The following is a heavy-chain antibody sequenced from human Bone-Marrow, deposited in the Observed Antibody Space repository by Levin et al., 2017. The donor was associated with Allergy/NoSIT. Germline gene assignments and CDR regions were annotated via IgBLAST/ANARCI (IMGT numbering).Heavy chain of an antibody. Sequence: GESLKISCAASGFPFSRYSMNWVRPAPGRGLEWVSYISRSSSTISYADSVKGRFTLSRDNAQNSLFLPMNRLRDEDTAVYYCARADGSGTSCYYFLDAWGQGTLVTVSS. CDR1: GFPFSRYS. D-gene: IGHD2-2*01. V-gene: IGHV3-48*02. J-gene: IGHJ5*01. CDR3: ARADGSGTSCYYFLDA. CDR2: ISRSSSTI.